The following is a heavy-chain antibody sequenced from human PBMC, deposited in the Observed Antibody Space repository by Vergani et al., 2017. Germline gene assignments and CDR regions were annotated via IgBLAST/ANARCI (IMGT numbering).Heavy chain of an antibody. CDR3: ARVALDPIYCGGDCYNTWGFDY. CDR2: IYTSGST. CDR1: GGSISSYY. V-gene: IGHV4-4*07. D-gene: IGHD2-21*02. Sequence: QLQLQESGPGLVKPSETLSLTCTVSGGSISSYYWSWIRQPAGKGLEWIGRIYTSGSTNYNPSLKSRVTMSVDTSKNQFSLKLSSVTAADTAVYYCARVALDPIYCGGDCYNTWGFDYWGQGTLVTVSS. J-gene: IGHJ4*02.